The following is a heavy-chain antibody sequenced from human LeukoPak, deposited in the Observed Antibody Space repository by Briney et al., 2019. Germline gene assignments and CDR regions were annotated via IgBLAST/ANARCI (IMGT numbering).Heavy chain of an antibody. Sequence: GGSLRLSCAASGFTFNNYAMSWVRQAPGKGLEWVAAISGNGGRTYYRDSVKGRFTISRDNSKNTLYLQMNSLRAEDTAVYYCATSGSYYRFEYWGQGTLVTVSS. CDR3: ATSGSYYRFEY. CDR1: GFTFNNYA. D-gene: IGHD1-26*01. CDR2: ISGNGGRT. V-gene: IGHV3-23*01. J-gene: IGHJ4*02.